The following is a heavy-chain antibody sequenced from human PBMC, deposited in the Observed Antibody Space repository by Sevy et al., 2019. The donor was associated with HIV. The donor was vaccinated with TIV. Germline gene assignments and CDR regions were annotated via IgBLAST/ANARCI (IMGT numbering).Heavy chain of an antibody. J-gene: IGHJ3*02. CDR2: IYPGDSDT. Sequence: GESLKISCKVSGYRFTTYWIGWVRQMPGKGLEWMGIIYPGDSDTRHSPSFQGQVTISADKSINTAYLQWSILKASDTAMYYCAREFYYGSGNYYGDAFDIWGQGTMVTVSS. CDR1: GYRFTTYW. D-gene: IGHD3-10*01. V-gene: IGHV5-51*01. CDR3: AREFYYGSGNYYGDAFDI.